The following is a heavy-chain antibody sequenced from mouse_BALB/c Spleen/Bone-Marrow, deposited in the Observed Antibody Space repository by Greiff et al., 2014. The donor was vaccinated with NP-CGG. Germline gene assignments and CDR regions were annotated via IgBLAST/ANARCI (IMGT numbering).Heavy chain of an antibody. V-gene: IGHV1S81*02. CDR3: TRGRTWDFDY. CDR2: INPSNGGT. J-gene: IGHJ2*01. D-gene: IGHD4-1*01. CDR1: GYTFTSYY. Sequence: VQLQQSGAELMKPGASVKLSCKASGYTFTSYYMYWVKQRPGQGLEWIGEINPSNGGTNFNEKFKSRATLTVDKSSSTAYMQLSSLTSEDSAVYYCTRGRTWDFDYWGQGTTLTVSS.